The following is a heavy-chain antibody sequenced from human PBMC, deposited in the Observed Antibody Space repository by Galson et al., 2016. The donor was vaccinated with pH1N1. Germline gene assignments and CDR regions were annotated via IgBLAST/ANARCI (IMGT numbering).Heavy chain of an antibody. CDR1: GYNFGKYA. CDR2: ITTYSGTA. J-gene: IGHJ2*01. V-gene: IGHV1-18*01. D-gene: IGHD7-27*01. CDR3: ARGGNWGRWYFDF. Sequence: CKASGYNFGKYAITWVRQAPGQGLEWMGTITTYSGTANYAQKFQGGVTMTTDTSTSTVYMEVKSLRSDDTAVYYCARGGNWGRWYFDFWGRGTPVTVSS.